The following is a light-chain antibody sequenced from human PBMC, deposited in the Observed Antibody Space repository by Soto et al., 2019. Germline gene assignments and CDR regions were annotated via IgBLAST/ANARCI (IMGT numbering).Light chain of an antibody. CDR1: QSVSSN. CDR2: DTS. V-gene: IGKV3-15*01. Sequence: EIVMTQSPATLSVSPGERATLSCRASQSVSSNLAWYQQKPGQAPRPLIYDTSTRATGIPARFSGSGSGTEFTLTISSLQSEDFAVYYCQQYNNWMYTFGQGTKLEIK. CDR3: QQYNNWMYT. J-gene: IGKJ2*01.